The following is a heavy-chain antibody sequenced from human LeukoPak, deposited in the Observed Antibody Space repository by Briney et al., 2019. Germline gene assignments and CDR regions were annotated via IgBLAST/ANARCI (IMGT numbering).Heavy chain of an antibody. V-gene: IGHV3-74*01. CDR2: INSDGIST. CDR1: GFTFNDVW. CDR3: ARDGNYYDSSGPADY. J-gene: IGHJ4*02. Sequence: GGSLRLSCAASGFTFNDVWMAWVRQAPGKGLVWVSRINSDGISTSYADSVKGRFTISRDNAKNTLYLQMNSLRAEDTAVYYCARDGNYYDSSGPADYWGQGTLVTVSS. D-gene: IGHD3-22*01.